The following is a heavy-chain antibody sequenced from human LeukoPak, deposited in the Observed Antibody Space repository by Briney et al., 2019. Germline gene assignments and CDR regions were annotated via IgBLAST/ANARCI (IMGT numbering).Heavy chain of an antibody. V-gene: IGHV3-33*01. J-gene: IGHJ4*02. CDR3: ARDQGHGDYCSDY. D-gene: IGHD4-17*01. CDR2: IWYDGSNK. CDR1: GFTFSSYG. Sequence: SGGSLRLSCAACGFTFSSYGMHWVRQAPGKGLEWVAVIWYDGSNKYYADSVKGRFTISRDNSKNTLYLQMHSLRAEDTAVYYCARDQGHGDYCSDYWGQGTLVTVSS.